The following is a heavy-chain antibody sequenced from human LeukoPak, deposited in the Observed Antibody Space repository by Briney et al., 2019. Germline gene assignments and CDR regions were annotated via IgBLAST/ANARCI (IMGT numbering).Heavy chain of an antibody. CDR1: GYTFTGSY. J-gene: IGHJ4*02. CDR3: ARVKLFGELFQDY. Sequence: ASVKVSCKASGYTFTGSYMHWVRQAPGQGLESMGWINPNSGGTNYAQKFQGRVTMTRDTSISTAYMELSRLRSDDTAVYYCARVKLFGELFQDYWGQGTLVTVSS. D-gene: IGHD3-10*02. V-gene: IGHV1-2*02. CDR2: INPNSGGT.